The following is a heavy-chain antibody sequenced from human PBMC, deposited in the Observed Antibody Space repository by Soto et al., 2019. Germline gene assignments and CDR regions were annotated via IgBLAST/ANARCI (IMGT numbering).Heavy chain of an antibody. Sequence: PGGSQRRSCEACGFKYSRSAMHWDHQAPGKGLEWVAVISYDGSNKYYADSVKGRFTISRDNSKNTLYLQMNSLRAEDTAVYYCARDLDEDGMDVWGQGTTVTVSS. V-gene: IGHV3-30-3*01. CDR1: GFKYSRSA. CDR2: ISYDGSNK. J-gene: IGHJ6*02. CDR3: ARDLDEDGMDV.